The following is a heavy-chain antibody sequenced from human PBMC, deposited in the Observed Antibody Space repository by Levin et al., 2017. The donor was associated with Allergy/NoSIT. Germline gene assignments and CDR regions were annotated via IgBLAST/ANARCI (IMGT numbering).Heavy chain of an antibody. V-gene: IGHV3-21*01. Sequence: PGGSLRLSCSASGFTFSGSYMSWVRQAPGKGLDWLSSISGSSNYIRYADSVRGRFTISRDNAENSLYLQMTSLTAEDTAVYYCAKDVRRYSFGYFDYWGQGTRVTVSS. CDR2: ISGSSNYI. CDR3: AKDVRRYSFGYFDY. J-gene: IGHJ4*02. CDR1: GFTFSGSY. D-gene: IGHD5-18*01.